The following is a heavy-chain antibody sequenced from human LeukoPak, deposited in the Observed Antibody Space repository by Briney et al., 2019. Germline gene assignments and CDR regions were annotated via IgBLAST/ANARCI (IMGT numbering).Heavy chain of an antibody. CDR2: INPNSGGT. D-gene: IGHD4-17*01. CDR1: GYTFTGYY. J-gene: IGHJ4*02. Sequence: ASVKVSCKASGYTFTGYYMHWVRQAPGQGLEWMGWINPNSGGTNNAQKFQGRVTMTRDTSISKVSMEMSRLTSDDTAMYYCARGGYGDYPRWAFDYWGQGTLVTVSS. V-gene: IGHV1-2*02. CDR3: ARGGYGDYPRWAFDY.